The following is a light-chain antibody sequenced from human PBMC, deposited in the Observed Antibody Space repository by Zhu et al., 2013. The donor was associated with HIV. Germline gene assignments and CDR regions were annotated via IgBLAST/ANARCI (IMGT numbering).Light chain of an antibody. CDR3: QQYDSYPWT. Sequence: DIQMTQSPSTLSASVGDRVTITCRASQSISSWVAWYQQKPGKAPNLLIYKASTLESGVPSRFSGSGSGTEFILTISSLQPDDFATYYCQQYDSYPWTFGQGTKVEIK. CDR2: KAS. J-gene: IGKJ1*01. CDR1: QSISSW. V-gene: IGKV1-5*03.